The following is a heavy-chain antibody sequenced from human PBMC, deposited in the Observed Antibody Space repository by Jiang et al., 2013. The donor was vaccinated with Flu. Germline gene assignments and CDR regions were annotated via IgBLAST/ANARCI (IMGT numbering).Heavy chain of an antibody. Sequence: KPTQTLTLTCIFSGFSLSTNGVGVGWIRQPPGKALEWLSLIYWDDDKRYNPSLKGRLTVTKDTSKNQVVLTMTNMDPVDTATYYCAHSPDIVFRSWFDPWGQGTLVTVSS. D-gene: IGHD2-15*01. CDR2: IYWDDDK. J-gene: IGHJ5*02. CDR3: AHSPDIVFRSWFDP. CDR1: GFSLSTNGVG. V-gene: IGHV2-5*02.